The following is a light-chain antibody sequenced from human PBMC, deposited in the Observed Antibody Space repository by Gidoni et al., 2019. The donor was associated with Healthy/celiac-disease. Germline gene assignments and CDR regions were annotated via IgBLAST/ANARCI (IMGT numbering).Light chain of an antibody. CDR2: DAS. CDR3: QQRTNWPPIT. Sequence: ELVLTQSPATLSLSPGERATLSCTASQSVSSYLAWYQQKPGQAPRLLIYDASNRATGIPARFSGSGSGTDFALTISSLEPEDSAIYYCQQRTNWPPITFGQGTRLEIK. V-gene: IGKV3-11*01. CDR1: QSVSSY. J-gene: IGKJ5*01.